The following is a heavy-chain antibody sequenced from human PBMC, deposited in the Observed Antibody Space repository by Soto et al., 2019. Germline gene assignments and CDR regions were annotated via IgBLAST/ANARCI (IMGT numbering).Heavy chain of an antibody. V-gene: IGHV1-69*01. CDR1: GDTFTSHA. CDR3: AREVSAAKRRYYYYGLDV. Sequence: QVQLVQSGAEVKKPGSSVKVSCQASGDTFTSHAINWVRQAPGQGLEWMGGIIPIIATANYAQKFQARVTITADESTSTAYRELRSLRSEDTAVYYCAREVSAAKRRYYYYGLDVWGQGTTVTVSS. CDR2: IIPIIATA. D-gene: IGHD2-2*01. J-gene: IGHJ6*02.